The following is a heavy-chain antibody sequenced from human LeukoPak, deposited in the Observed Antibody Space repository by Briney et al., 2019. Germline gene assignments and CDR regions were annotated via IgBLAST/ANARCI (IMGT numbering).Heavy chain of an antibody. CDR3: ARDNGGWFDS. CDR2: IKQGGREE. V-gene: IGHV3-7*03. J-gene: IGHJ5*01. CDR1: EFIFSDYW. Sequence: GGSLRLSCVASEFIFSDYWMSWVRQAPGKGLERVANIKQGGREEKYVGSVKGRFAISRDDAISTLYLQMDSLSGDDTAVYYCARDNGGWFDSWGRGTLVIVSS. D-gene: IGHD3-10*01.